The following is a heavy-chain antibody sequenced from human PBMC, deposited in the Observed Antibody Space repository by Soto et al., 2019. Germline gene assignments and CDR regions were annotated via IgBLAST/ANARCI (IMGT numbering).Heavy chain of an antibody. CDR3: ARDPTGVGATTVDY. CDR2: ITDSSDTV. J-gene: IGHJ4*02. V-gene: IGHV3-48*02. CDR1: GFSFSNYN. Sequence: PGGSLRLSCVASGFSFSNYNMNWVRQAPGKGLEWVSYITDSSDTVHYADSVRGRFTISRDNAESSLYLQMNSLRDEDTAVYFCARDPTGVGATTVDYWGQGALVTVSS. D-gene: IGHD1-26*01.